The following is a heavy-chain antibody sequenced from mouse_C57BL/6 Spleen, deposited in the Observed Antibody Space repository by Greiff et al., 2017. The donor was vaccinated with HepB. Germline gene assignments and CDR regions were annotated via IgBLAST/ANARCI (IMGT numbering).Heavy chain of an antibody. D-gene: IGHD2-5*01. V-gene: IGHV1-50*01. CDR2: IDPSDSYT. Sequence: QVQLQQPGAELVKPGASVKLSCKASGYTFTSYWMQWVKQRPGQGLEWIGEIDPSDSYTNYNQKFKGKATLTVDTSSRTAYMQLSSLTSDDSAVYYCAMSYYSNHGGFAYWGQGTLVTVSA. J-gene: IGHJ3*01. CDR3: AMSYYSNHGGFAY. CDR1: GYTFTSYW.